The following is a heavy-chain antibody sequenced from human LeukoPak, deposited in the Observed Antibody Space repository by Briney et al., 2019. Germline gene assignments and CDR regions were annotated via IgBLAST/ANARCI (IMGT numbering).Heavy chain of an antibody. CDR3: ARGRGYSGYDRPPYYYYYMDV. CDR1: GGSFSGYY. V-gene: IGHV4-34*01. D-gene: IGHD5-12*01. Sequence: SETLSLTCAVYGGSFSGYYWSWIRQPPGKGLEWIGEINHSGSTNYNPSLKSRVTISVDTSKNQFSLKLSSVTAADTAVYYCARGRGYSGYDRPPYYYYYMDVWGKGTTVTVSS. CDR2: INHSGST. J-gene: IGHJ6*03.